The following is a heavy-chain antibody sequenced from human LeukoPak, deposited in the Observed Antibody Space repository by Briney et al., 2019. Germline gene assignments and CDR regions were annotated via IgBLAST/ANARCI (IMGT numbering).Heavy chain of an antibody. CDR2: ISSSSSTT. D-gene: IGHD2-21*01. CDR3: ARDQYCGGDCLWAFDY. J-gene: IGHJ4*02. V-gene: IGHV3-48*01. CDR1: GFTFSSYN. Sequence: GGSLRLSCAASGFTFSSYNMNWVRQAPGKGLEWVSYISSSSSTTYYADSVKGRFTISRDNAKNSLYLQMNSLRAEDTAVYYCARDQYCGGDCLWAFDYWGQGTLVTVSS.